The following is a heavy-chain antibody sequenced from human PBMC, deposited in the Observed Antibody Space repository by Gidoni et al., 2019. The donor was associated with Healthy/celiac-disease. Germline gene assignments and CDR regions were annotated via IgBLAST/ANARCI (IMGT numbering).Heavy chain of an antibody. CDR3: ARGRGKYYGSGSYYSSGWFDP. Sequence: QVQLQQWGAGLLKPSETLSLTCSVYGGSFSGYYWSWIRQPPGKGLEWIGEINYSGRTNYNPSLKSRVTISVDTSKNQFSLKLSSVTAADTAVYYCARGRGKYYGSGSYYSSGWFDPWGQGTLVTVSS. CDR2: INYSGRT. D-gene: IGHD3-10*01. J-gene: IGHJ5*02. CDR1: GGSFSGYY. V-gene: IGHV4-34*01.